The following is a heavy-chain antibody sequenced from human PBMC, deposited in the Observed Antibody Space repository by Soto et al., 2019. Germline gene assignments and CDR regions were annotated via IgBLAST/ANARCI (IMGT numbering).Heavy chain of an antibody. CDR1: GFTFSSYG. D-gene: IGHD1-20*01. CDR3: ARTITTPGSL. CDR2: ISSSGSYI. J-gene: IGHJ4*02. V-gene: IGHV3-21*01. Sequence: GGSLRLSCAASGFTFSSYGMHWVRQAPGKGLEWVSSISSSGSYIYYADSLKGRFTISRDNAKNSLYLQMNSLRAEDTAMYYCARTITTPGSLWGQGTLVTVSS.